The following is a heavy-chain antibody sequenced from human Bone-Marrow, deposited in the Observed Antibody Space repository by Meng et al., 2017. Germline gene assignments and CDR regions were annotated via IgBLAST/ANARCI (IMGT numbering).Heavy chain of an antibody. CDR2: IKSKTDGGTT. D-gene: IGHD5-18*01. Sequence: ESLKISCAASDFTFSNAWMSWVRQAPGKGLEWVGRIKSKTDGGTTDYAAPMKGRFTISRDDSKNTLYLQMNSLKTEDTAVYYCPTIWGYKTDNYYFDYRGQGTLVTVSS. V-gene: IGHV3-15*01. J-gene: IGHJ4*02. CDR3: PTIWGYKTDNYYFDY. CDR1: DFTFSNAW.